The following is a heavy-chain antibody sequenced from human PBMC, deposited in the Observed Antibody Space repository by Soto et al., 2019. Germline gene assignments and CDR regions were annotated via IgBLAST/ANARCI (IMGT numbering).Heavy chain of an antibody. CDR2: IYHSGSI. D-gene: IGHD6-13*01. CDR3: ARDQGAAGYYYYYGMDV. V-gene: IGHV4-30-2*01. J-gene: IGHJ6*02. Sequence: SETLSLTCAVSGGSISSGGYSWSWIRQPPGKGLEWIGYIYHSGSIYYNPSLKSRVTISVDRSKNQFSLKLSSVTAADTAVYYCARDQGAAGYYYYYGMDVWGQGTTVTVSS. CDR1: GGSISSGGYS.